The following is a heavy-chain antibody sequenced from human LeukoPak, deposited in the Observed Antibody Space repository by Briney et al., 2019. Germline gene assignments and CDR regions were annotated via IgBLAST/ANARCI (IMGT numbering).Heavy chain of an antibody. CDR2: ISGSGGST. V-gene: IGHV3-23*01. D-gene: IGHD1-26*01. Sequence: GGSLRLSCAASGFTFSSYAMSWVRQAPGKGLEWVSAISGSGGSTYYADSVKGRFTISRDNSKNTLYLQMNSLRAEDTAVYYCARRVEVGATNYAFDVWGQGTMVTVSS. CDR1: GFTFSSYA. J-gene: IGHJ3*01. CDR3: ARRVEVGATNYAFDV.